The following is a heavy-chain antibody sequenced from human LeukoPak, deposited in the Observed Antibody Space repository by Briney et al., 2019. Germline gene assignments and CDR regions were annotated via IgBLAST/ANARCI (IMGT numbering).Heavy chain of an antibody. J-gene: IGHJ6*04. CDR1: GFTFSSYA. D-gene: IGHD3-9*01. CDR2: IVGSGTST. Sequence: GGSLRLSCAASGFTFSSYAMSWVRQAPGKGLEWVSEIVGSGTSTYYADSVKGRFTISRDNSKNTLDLQMNSLRGEDIAVYYCAKNGYYDNLSRGMDVWGKGTTVTVSS. CDR3: AKNGYYDNLSRGMDV. V-gene: IGHV3-23*01.